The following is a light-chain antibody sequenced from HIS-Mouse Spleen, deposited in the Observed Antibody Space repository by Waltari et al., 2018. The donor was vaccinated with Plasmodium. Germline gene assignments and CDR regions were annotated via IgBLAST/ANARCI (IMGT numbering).Light chain of an antibody. J-gene: IGKJ2*01. CDR2: WAS. V-gene: IGKV4-1*01. CDR3: QQYYSTPYT. Sequence: DIVMTQSPDSLAVSLGERATINCKSSQSVLYSSNNKKYLAWYQQKPGQPPKLIIYWASTRESGVPDRFSGSGSGTDFTLTISSLQAEDVAVYYCQQYYSTPYTFGQGTKLEIK. CDR1: QSVLYSSNNKKY.